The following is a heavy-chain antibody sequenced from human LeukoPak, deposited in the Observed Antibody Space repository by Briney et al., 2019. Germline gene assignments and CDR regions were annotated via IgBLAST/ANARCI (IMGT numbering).Heavy chain of an antibody. V-gene: IGHV2-5*02. D-gene: IGHD5-18*01. Sequence: SGPTLVKPTQTLTLTCTFSGFSLSTNGVGVGWIRQPPGEALEWLALIYWDDDKRYSPSLKSRLTIIKDTSKNQVVLTLTNMDPVDTATYYCAHRSRAYSSPWFLDVFDYWGQGTLVTVSS. CDR3: AHRSRAYSSPWFLDVFDY. J-gene: IGHJ4*02. CDR1: GFSLSTNGVG. CDR2: IYWDDDK.